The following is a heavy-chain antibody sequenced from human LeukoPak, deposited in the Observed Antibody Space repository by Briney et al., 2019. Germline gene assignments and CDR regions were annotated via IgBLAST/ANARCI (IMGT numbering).Heavy chain of an antibody. CDR3: ARDRGYLSYYYGMDV. CDR1: GGSISSGDYY. V-gene: IGHV4-30-4*01. D-gene: IGHD5-12*01. J-gene: IGHJ6*02. CDR2: IYYSGST. Sequence: SQTLSLTCTVSGGSISSGDYYWSWTRQPPGKGLEWIGYIYYSGSTYYNPSLKSRVTISVDTSKNQFSLKLSSVTAADTAVYYCARDRGYLSYYYGMDVWGQGTTVTVSS.